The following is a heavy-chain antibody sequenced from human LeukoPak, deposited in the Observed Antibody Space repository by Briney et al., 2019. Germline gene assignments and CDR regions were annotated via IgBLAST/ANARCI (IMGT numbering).Heavy chain of an antibody. V-gene: IGHV3-9*01. Sequence: PGGSLRLSCAASGFTFDDYAMHWVRQAPGKGLEWVSGVSWNSGSVAYADSVKGRFTVSRDNAKNSLYLQMNSLGAEDTALYYCAKTTSTSRSGGCFQHWGQGTLVTVSS. CDR1: GFTFDDYA. CDR2: VSWNSGSV. CDR3: AKTTSTSRSGGCFQH. J-gene: IGHJ1*01. D-gene: IGHD2-2*01.